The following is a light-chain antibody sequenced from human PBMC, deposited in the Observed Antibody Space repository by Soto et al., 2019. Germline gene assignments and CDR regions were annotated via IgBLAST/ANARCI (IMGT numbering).Light chain of an antibody. CDR2: ETS. J-gene: IGKJ1*01. CDR3: QQYGTSPRT. Sequence: ALTQSPGTLSSSPGERATLSCRASQSVSSNYLAWYQQKPGQAPRLLIYETSSRATGIPDRFSGSGSQTDFTLTISRLEPEDFAVYYCQQYGTSPRTFGQGTKVEIK. CDR1: QSVSSNY. V-gene: IGKV3-20*01.